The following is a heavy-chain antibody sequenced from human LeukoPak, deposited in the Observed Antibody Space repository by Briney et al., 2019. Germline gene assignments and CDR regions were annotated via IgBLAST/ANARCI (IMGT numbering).Heavy chain of an antibody. CDR1: GFTVSSNY. V-gene: IGHV3-66*01. Sequence: GGSLRLSCAASGFTVSSNYMSWVRQAPGKGLEWVSVIYSGGSTYYADSVKGRFTISRDNSKNTLYLQMNSLGAEDTAVYYCAREGNSIAAAGTSYFDYWGQGTLVTVSA. J-gene: IGHJ4*02. D-gene: IGHD6-13*01. CDR3: AREGNSIAAAGTSYFDY. CDR2: IYSGGST.